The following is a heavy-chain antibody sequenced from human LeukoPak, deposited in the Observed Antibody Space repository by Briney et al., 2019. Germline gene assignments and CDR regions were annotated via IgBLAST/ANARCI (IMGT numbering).Heavy chain of an antibody. CDR3: ARDEIAVAGSPNWFDP. CDR1: GGTFSSYG. J-gene: IGHJ5*02. V-gene: IGHV1-18*01. CDR2: ISAYNGNT. Sequence: ASVKVSCKASGGTFSSYGISWVRQAPGQGLEWMGWISAYNGNTNYAQKLQGRVTMTTDTSTSTAYMELRSLRSDDTAVYYCARDEIAVAGSPNWFDPWGQGTLVTVSS. D-gene: IGHD6-19*01.